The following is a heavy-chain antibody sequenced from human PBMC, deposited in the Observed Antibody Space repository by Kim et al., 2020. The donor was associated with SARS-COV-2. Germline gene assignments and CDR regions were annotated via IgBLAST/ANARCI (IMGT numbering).Heavy chain of an antibody. CDR3: ASIRTYSSSWHHTALNDGD. J-gene: IGHJ4*02. V-gene: IGHV3-66*01. CDR1: GFTVSSNY. CDR2: IYSGGST. D-gene: IGHD6-13*01. Sequence: GGSLRLSCAASGFTVSSNYMSWIRQAPGKGLEWVSVIYSGGSTYYADSVKGRFTISRDNSKNTLYLQMNSLRAVETAVYYCASIRTYSSSWHHTALNDGDWGQGTLVTVSS.